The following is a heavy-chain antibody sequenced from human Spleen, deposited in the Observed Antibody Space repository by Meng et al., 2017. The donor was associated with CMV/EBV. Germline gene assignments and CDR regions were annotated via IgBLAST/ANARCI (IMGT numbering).Heavy chain of an antibody. CDR3: ARESSTSYVLDV. CDR2: ISSSSSFI. J-gene: IGHJ6*02. Sequence: GESLKISCAASGFTFSFYSMNWVRQAPGKGLEWVSSISSSSSFIYYADSVKGRFTISRDNAENSLYLQMNGLRAEDTAVYYCARESSTSYVLDVWGQGTTVTVS. V-gene: IGHV3-21*01. CDR1: GFTFSFYS. D-gene: IGHD2-15*01.